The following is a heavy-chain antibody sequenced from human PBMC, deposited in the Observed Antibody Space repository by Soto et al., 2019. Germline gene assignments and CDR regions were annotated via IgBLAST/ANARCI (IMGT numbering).Heavy chain of an antibody. CDR2: IYHSGST. V-gene: IGHV4-4*02. J-gene: IGHJ4*02. CDR1: GGSISNSYS. D-gene: IGHD6-19*01. Sequence: SETLSLTCAVYGGSISNSYSWSWVRQPPGKGLEWIGEIYHSGSTNYNPSLKSRVTISVGKSTNQFSLKLSSVTVADTAVYYWAIDIAVAGPWGQGTLVTVSS. CDR3: AIDIAVAGP.